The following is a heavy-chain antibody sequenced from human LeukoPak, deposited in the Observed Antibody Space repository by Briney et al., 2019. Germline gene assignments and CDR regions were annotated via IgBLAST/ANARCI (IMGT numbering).Heavy chain of an antibody. CDR3: ARAVSPYWYMDV. CDR1: GFTFSSYS. CDR2: ISSSSYI. J-gene: IGHJ6*03. V-gene: IGHV3-21*01. D-gene: IGHD2-15*01. Sequence: PGGSLRLSCAASGFTFSSYSMNWVRQAPGKGLEWVSSISSSSYIYYADSVKGRFTISRDNAKNSLYLQMNSLRAEDTAVYYCARAVSPYWYMDVWGKGTMVTVSS.